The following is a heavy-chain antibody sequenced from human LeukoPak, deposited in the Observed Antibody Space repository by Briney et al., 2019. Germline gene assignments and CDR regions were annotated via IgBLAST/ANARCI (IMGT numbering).Heavy chain of an antibody. CDR3: ARPYYYGSGSYYPLDY. D-gene: IGHD3-10*01. CDR1: GFTFRSYW. CDR2: IKQDGSEK. J-gene: IGHJ4*02. V-gene: IGHV3-7*04. Sequence: PGGSLRLSCAASGFTFRSYWMGWVRQAPGKGLEWVAHIKQDGSEKYYVDSVKGRFTISRDNSKSTVSLQVNSLRAEDTAVYYCARPYYYGSGSYYPLDYWGQGTLVTVSS.